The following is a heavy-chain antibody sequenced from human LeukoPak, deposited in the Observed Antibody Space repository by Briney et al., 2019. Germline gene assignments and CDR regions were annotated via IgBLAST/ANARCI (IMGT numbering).Heavy chain of an antibody. Sequence: ASVKVSCKASGYTFTSYYMHWVRQAPGQGLEWMGIINPSGGSTNYAQKLQGRVTMTTDTSTSTAYMELRSLRSDDTAVYYCARDLTGTAGTDWGQGTLVTVSS. D-gene: IGHD3-10*01. V-gene: IGHV1-46*01. CDR3: ARDLTGTAGTD. J-gene: IGHJ4*02. CDR2: INPSGGST. CDR1: GYTFTSYY.